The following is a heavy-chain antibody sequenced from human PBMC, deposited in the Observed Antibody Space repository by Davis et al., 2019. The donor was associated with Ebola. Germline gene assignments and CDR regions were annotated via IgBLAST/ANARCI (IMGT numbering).Heavy chain of an antibody. Sequence: SETLSLTCTVSGGSISSYYWSWIRRPPGKGLEWIGYIYYSGGTNYNPSLKSRVTISVDTSKNQFSLKLSSVTAADTAVYYCASGGLTGVLDYWGQGTLVTVSS. V-gene: IGHV4-59*01. J-gene: IGHJ4*02. CDR3: ASGGLTGVLDY. D-gene: IGHD2-8*02. CDR2: IYYSGGT. CDR1: GGSISSYY.